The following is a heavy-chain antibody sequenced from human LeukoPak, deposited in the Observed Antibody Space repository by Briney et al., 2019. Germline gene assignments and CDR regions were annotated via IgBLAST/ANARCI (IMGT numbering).Heavy chain of an antibody. J-gene: IGHJ4*02. V-gene: IGHV4-34*01. CDR1: GGSFSGYY. CDR3: ARLGYCSGGSCETYFDY. D-gene: IGHD2-15*01. CDR2: INHSGST. Sequence: PSETLSLTCAVYGGSFSGYYWSWIRQPPGKGLEWIGEINHSGSTNYNPSLKSRVTISVDTSKNQFSLKLSSVTAADTAVYYCARLGYCSGGSCETYFDYWGQGTLVTVSS.